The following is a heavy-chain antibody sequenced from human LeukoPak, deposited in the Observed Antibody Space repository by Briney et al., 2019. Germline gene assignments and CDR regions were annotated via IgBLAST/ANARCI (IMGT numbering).Heavy chain of an antibody. CDR2: ISWNSGSI. CDR1: GFTFDDYA. V-gene: IGHV3-9*01. D-gene: IGHD6-19*01. Sequence: GGSLRLSCAASGFTFDDYAMHWVRQAPGKGLEWVSGISWNSGSIGYADSVKGRFTISRDNAKNSLYLQMNSLRAGDTALYYCAIPQSGWFAGNFQHWGQGTLVTVSS. CDR3: AIPQSGWFAGNFQH. J-gene: IGHJ1*01.